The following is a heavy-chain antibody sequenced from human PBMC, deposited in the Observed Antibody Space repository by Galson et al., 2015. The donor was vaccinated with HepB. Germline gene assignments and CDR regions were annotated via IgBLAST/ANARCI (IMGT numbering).Heavy chain of an antibody. J-gene: IGHJ6*03. Sequence: VSYISSSSSTIYYADSVKGRFTISRDNAKNSLYLQMNSLRAEDTAVYYCARSRFDFWSGYDYYMDVWGKGTTVTVSS. CDR2: ISSSSSTI. V-gene: IGHV3-48*01. CDR3: ARSRFDFWSGYDYYMDV. D-gene: IGHD3-3*01.